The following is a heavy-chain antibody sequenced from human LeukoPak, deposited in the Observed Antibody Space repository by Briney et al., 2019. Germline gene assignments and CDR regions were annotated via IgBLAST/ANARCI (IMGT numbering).Heavy chain of an antibody. V-gene: IGHV3-64*01. Sequence: GGSLRLSCAASGFTFRNYAMQWVRQAPGKGLEYVSAISSNGDITYYANSVEGRFTISRDNSKNTLYLQMGSLRPEDMAVYYCARARDWYIKDYWGQGTLVTVTS. CDR1: GFTFRNYA. CDR3: ARARDWYIKDY. CDR2: ISSNGDIT. J-gene: IGHJ4*02. D-gene: IGHD3/OR15-3a*01.